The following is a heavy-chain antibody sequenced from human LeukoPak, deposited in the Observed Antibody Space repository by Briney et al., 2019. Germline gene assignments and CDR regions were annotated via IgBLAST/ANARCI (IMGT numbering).Heavy chain of an antibody. CDR1: GDSVSSNIAT. CDR3: ASERSSWYYLDY. J-gene: IGHJ4*02. Sequence: SPTLSLTCVISGDSVSSNIATWNWLRQSQSRGLEWLGRTYYRSQWYYDYAVSVRSRITINPDTSKNQFSLQLSSVTPEDTAVYFCASERSSWYYLDYWGQGMLVTVSS. V-gene: IGHV6-1*01. CDR2: TYYRSQWYY. D-gene: IGHD6-13*01.